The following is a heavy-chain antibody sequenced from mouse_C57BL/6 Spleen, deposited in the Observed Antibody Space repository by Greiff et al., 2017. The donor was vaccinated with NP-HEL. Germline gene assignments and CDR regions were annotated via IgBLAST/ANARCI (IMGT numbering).Heavy chain of an antibody. CDR3: ASPLYDGYSYWYFDV. Sequence: VKLMESGAELVKPGASVKMSCKASGYTFTSYWITWVKQRPGQGLEWIGDIYPGSGSTNYNEKFKSKATLTVDTSSSTAYMQLSSLTSEDSAVYYCASPLYDGYSYWYFDVWGTGTTVTVSS. CDR2: IYPGSGST. D-gene: IGHD2-3*01. V-gene: IGHV1-55*01. J-gene: IGHJ1*03. CDR1: GYTFTSYW.